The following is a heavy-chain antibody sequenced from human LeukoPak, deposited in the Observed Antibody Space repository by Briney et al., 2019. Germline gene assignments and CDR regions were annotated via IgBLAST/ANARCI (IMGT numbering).Heavy chain of an antibody. V-gene: IGHV3-33*06. Sequence: GGSLRLSCAASGFTFSSYGMHWVRQAPGKGLEWVAVIWYDGSNKYYADSVKGRFTISRDNSKNTLCLQMNSLRAEDTAVYYCAKGRMSTGSNWFDPWGQGTLVTVSS. J-gene: IGHJ5*02. CDR1: GFTFSSYG. D-gene: IGHD1-1*01. CDR2: IWYDGSNK. CDR3: AKGRMSTGSNWFDP.